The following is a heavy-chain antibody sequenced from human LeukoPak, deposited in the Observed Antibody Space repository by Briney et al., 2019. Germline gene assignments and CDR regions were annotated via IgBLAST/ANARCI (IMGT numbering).Heavy chain of an antibody. CDR1: GYTFTSYY. V-gene: IGHV1-46*01. CDR3: ARSVGCSGGSCYYMDV. Sequence: ASVKVSCKASGYTFTSYYMHWVRQAPGQGLEWMGIINPSGGSTSYAQKFQGRVTMTRNTSISTGYMELSSLRFEDTALYYCARSVGCSGGSCYYMDVWGKGTTVTISS. CDR2: INPSGGST. D-gene: IGHD2-15*01. J-gene: IGHJ6*03.